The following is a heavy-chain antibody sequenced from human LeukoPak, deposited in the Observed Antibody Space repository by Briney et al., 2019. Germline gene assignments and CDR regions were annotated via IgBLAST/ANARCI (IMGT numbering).Heavy chain of an antibody. CDR2: FDPEDGET. J-gene: IGHJ3*02. Sequence: ASVKVSCKVSGYTLTELSMHWVRQAPGKGLEWVGGFDPEDGETIYAQKFQGRVTMTEDTSTDTAYMELSGLRSEDTAVYYCATTTTHYYDSSGYPLAFDIWGQGTMVTVSS. CDR1: GYTLTELS. CDR3: ATTTTHYYDSSGYPLAFDI. D-gene: IGHD3-22*01. V-gene: IGHV1-24*01.